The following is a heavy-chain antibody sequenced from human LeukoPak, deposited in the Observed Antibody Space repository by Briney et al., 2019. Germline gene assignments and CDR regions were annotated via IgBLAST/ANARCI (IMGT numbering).Heavy chain of an antibody. CDR1: GFTFDDYA. Sequence: GGSLRLSCAASGFTFDDYAMHWVRQAPGKGLEWVSGISWNSGSIGYADSVKGRFTISRDNAKNPLYLQMNSLRAEDTALYYCAKDMIDCGGDCSYYYGMDVWGQGTTVTVSS. V-gene: IGHV3-9*01. CDR2: ISWNSGSI. D-gene: IGHD2-21*02. J-gene: IGHJ6*02. CDR3: AKDMIDCGGDCSYYYGMDV.